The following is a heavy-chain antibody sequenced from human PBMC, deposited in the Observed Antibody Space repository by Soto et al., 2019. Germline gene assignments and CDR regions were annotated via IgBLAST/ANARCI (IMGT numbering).Heavy chain of an antibody. CDR1: GYTFTGYY. CDR2: INPNSGGT. J-gene: IGHJ6*03. D-gene: IGHD6-19*01. Sequence: ASVKVSCKASGYTFTGYYMHWVRQAPGQGLEWMGWINPNSGGTNYAQKIQGWVTMTRDTSISTAYMELSRLRSDDTAVYYCSRYSLSSGWSAPNYYYYYYMDVWGKGTTVTVSS. CDR3: SRYSLSSGWSAPNYYYYYYMDV. V-gene: IGHV1-2*04.